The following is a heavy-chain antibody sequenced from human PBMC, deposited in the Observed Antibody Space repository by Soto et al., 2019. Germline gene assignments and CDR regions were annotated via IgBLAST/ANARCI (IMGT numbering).Heavy chain of an antibody. Sequence: EVQLVESGGGLVKPGGSLRLSCAASGFTFSSYSMNWVRQAPGKGLEWVSSISSSSSYIYYADSVKGRFTISRDNAKNSLYLQMNSLRAEDTAVYYCAVAGYSSCWHGSFDYWGQGTLVTVSS. D-gene: IGHD6-19*01. J-gene: IGHJ4*02. CDR3: AVAGYSSCWHGSFDY. CDR2: ISSSSSYI. CDR1: GFTFSSYS. V-gene: IGHV3-21*01.